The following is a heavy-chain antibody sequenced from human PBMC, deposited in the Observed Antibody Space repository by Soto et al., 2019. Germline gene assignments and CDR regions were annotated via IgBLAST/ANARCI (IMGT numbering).Heavy chain of an antibody. CDR2: ISRSSTGI. J-gene: IGHJ6*02. V-gene: IGHV3-48*02. CDR3: ARAVTWGLDV. Sequence: EVQLVESGGGLVQPGGSLRLSCAASGLTFSLYSMSWVRLAPGKGLEWVSYISRSSTGIHYADSVKGRFTISRDDATNSMHLQMNSLRDGDTAVYYCARAVTWGLDVWGQGTTVSISS. CDR1: GLTFSLYS. D-gene: IGHD3-10*01.